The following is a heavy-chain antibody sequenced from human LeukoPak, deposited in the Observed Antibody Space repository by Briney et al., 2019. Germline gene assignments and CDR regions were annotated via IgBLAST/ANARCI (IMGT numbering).Heavy chain of an antibody. D-gene: IGHD2-2*01. V-gene: IGHV3-23*01. CDR1: GFTFSSYA. Sequence: PGGSLRLSCAASGFTFSSYAMSWVRQAPGKGLEWVSVISGSGGSTYYADSVKGRFTISRDNSKNTLYLQMNSLRAEDTAVYYCAKAAGVVPAATLFQHWGQGTLVTVSS. J-gene: IGHJ1*01. CDR2: ISGSGGST. CDR3: AKAAGVVPAATLFQH.